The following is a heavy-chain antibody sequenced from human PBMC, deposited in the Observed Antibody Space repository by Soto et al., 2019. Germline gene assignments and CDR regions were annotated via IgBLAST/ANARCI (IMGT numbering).Heavy chain of an antibody. V-gene: IGHV3-53*01. CDR3: VVEDLGMEV. D-gene: IGHD2-15*01. CDR1: GFTASNNY. Sequence: GGSLRLSCAASGFTASNNYRTWVRQTPGKGLEWVSIIYSNGNTYYADSVKGRFTISRDNSKNTLYLQMNSLRVDDTAVYYCVVEDLGMEVWGQATTVTVCS. CDR2: IYSNGNT. J-gene: IGHJ6*02.